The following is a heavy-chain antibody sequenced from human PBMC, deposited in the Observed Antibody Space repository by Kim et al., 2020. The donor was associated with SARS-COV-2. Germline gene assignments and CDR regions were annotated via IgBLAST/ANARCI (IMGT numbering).Heavy chain of an antibody. Sequence: SETLSLTCTVSGGSISSYYWSWIRPPPGKGLEWIGYIYYSGSTNYNPSLKSRVTISVDTSKNQFSLKLSSVTAADTAVYYCARGQRITIFGVVGWFDPWGQGPLVTISS. D-gene: IGHD3-3*01. CDR2: IYYSGST. J-gene: IGHJ5*02. V-gene: IGHV4-59*01. CDR3: ARGQRITIFGVVGWFDP. CDR1: GGSISSYY.